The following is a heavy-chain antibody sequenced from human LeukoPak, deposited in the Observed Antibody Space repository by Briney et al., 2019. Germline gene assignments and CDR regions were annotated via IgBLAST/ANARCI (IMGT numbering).Heavy chain of an antibody. D-gene: IGHD4-17*01. CDR2: ISASGGHT. J-gene: IGHJ4*02. Sequence: GGSLRLSCAPSGFTFSNYDFNWVRQTPGKGLEWLSTISASGGHTYYADSVRGRFTISRDNSKNTLYLQMNSLRAEDTAVYYCAKDLSSTVTTYFDYWGQGTLVTVSS. V-gene: IGHV3-23*01. CDR1: GFTFSNYD. CDR3: AKDLSSTVTTYFDY.